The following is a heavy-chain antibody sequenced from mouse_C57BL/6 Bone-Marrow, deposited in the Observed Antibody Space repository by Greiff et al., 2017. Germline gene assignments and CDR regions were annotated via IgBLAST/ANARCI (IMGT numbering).Heavy chain of an antibody. V-gene: IGHV1-61*01. D-gene: IGHD2-4*01. Sequence: QVQLQQPGAELVRPGSSVKLSCKASGYTFTSYWMDWVKQRPGQGLEWIGNIYPSDSETHYTQKFQDKATLTVDKSSSTAYMQLSSLTSEDSAVYYCAREGGLRGGFAYWGQGTLVTVSA. CDR2: IYPSDSET. CDR1: GYTFTSYW. CDR3: AREGGLRGGFAY. J-gene: IGHJ3*01.